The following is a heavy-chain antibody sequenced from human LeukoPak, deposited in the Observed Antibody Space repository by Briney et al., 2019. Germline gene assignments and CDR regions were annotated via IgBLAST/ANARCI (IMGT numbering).Heavy chain of an antibody. CDR3: ASGENAFNI. CDR2: IYTSENT. D-gene: IGHD4-17*01. Sequence: SETLSLTCTVSGGSISSYKWSWIRQPAGKGLEWIGRIYTSENTNYNPSLKSRVTMSVNTSSNQFSLKVTPVPAADTAVYYCASGENAFNIWGQGTMVTVSS. CDR1: GGSISSYK. J-gene: IGHJ3*02. V-gene: IGHV4-4*07.